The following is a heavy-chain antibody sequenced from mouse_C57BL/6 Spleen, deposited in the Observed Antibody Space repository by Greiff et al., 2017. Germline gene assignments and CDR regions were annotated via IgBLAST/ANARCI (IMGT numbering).Heavy chain of an antibody. CDR3: ARDWAPVDY. V-gene: IGHV1-80*01. Sequence: LQQSGASVKISCQASGYAFSTYWMNWVNQRPGKGLAWIGQIYPGDGDTNYNGKFKDKATLTADKSSSTTYMQLSSLTAEDSAVYFCARDWAPVDYWGQGTSLTVSS. D-gene: IGHD4-1*01. CDR2: IYPGDGDT. CDR1: GYAFSTYW. J-gene: IGHJ2*03.